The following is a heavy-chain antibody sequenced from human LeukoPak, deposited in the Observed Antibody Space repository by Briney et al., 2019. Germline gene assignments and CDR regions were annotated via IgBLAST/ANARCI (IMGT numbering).Heavy chain of an antibody. Sequence: PGRSLRLSCAASGFTFSSYGMHWVRQAPGKGLEWVAVLLYDGSNQYYADSVKGRITISRDNSKSTVYLQMNSLRVEDTAVYYCAKDYKTTRFHYYYGMDVWGQGTTVTVSS. CDR1: GFTFSSYG. D-gene: IGHD3-10*01. J-gene: IGHJ6*02. CDR3: AKDYKTTRFHYYYGMDV. V-gene: IGHV3-30*18. CDR2: LLYDGSNQ.